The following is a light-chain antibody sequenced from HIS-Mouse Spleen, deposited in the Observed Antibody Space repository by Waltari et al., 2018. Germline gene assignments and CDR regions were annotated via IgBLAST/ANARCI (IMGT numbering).Light chain of an antibody. CDR2: EDS. CDR3: YSTDSSGNHRV. V-gene: IGLV3-10*01. CDR1: ALPKKY. Sequence: SYELTQPLSVSVSPGQTARIPCPGDALPKKYAYWYQQKSGQAPVLVIYEDSKRPSGIPERFSGSSSGTMATLTISGAQVEDEADYYCYSTDSSGNHRVFGGGTKLTVL. J-gene: IGLJ2*01.